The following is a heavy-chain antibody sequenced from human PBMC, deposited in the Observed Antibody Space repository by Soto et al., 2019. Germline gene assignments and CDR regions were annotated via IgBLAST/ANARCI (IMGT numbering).Heavy chain of an antibody. Sequence: SETLSLTCAVYGGSFSGYYWSWIRQPPGKGLEWIGEINHSGSTNYNPSLKSRVTISVDTSKNQFSLKLSSVTAADTAVYYCARGGGITIFGVVIIESYYYYYMDVWGKGTTVTVSS. CDR1: GGSFSGYY. CDR2: INHSGST. D-gene: IGHD3-3*01. CDR3: ARGGGITIFGVVIIESYYYYYMDV. J-gene: IGHJ6*03. V-gene: IGHV4-34*01.